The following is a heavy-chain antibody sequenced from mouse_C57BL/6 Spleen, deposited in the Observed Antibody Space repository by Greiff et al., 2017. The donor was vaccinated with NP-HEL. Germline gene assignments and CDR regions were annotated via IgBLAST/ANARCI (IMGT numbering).Heavy chain of an antibody. CDR2: ISYDGSN. CDR3: ADYYSNLYWYFDV. D-gene: IGHD2-5*01. CDR1: GYSIPSGYY. V-gene: IGHV3-6*01. J-gene: IGHJ1*03. Sequence: ESGPGLVKPSQSLSLTCSVTGYSIPSGYYWNWIRQFPGNKLEWMGYISYDGSNNYNPSLKNRISITRDKSKNQFFLKLNSVTTEDTATYYCADYYSNLYWYFDVWGTGTTVTVSS.